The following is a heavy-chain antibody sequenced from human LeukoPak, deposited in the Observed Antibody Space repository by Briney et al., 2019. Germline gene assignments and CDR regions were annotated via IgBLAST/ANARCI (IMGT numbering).Heavy chain of an antibody. V-gene: IGHV5-51*01. Sequence: GESLKISCQTAGYSFTDYCSGWVRQMPGKGLEWMGIIYPGDSDTRYSPSFQGQVTISADKSIRTAYLQWSLKASDTAIYYCARSDQLRWFGEPRRPFYYGMDVWGQGTTVTVS. D-gene: IGHD3-10*01. CDR2: IYPGDSDT. J-gene: IGHJ6*02. CDR1: GYSFTDYC. CDR3: ARSDQLRWFGEPRRPFYYGMDV.